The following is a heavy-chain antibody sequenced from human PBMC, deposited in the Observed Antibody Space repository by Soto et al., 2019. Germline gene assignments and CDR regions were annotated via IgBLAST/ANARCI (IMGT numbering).Heavy chain of an antibody. Sequence: PGGXLRLSCAASGFTFSSYAMNWVRQAPGKGLEWVSVISGSGDSTYYADSVKGRFTISRDNSKNTLYLQMNSLRAEDTAVYYCARGYDSFDSWGQGTPVTVSS. CDR1: GFTFSSYA. V-gene: IGHV3-23*01. D-gene: IGHD3-22*01. J-gene: IGHJ4*02. CDR2: ISGSGDST. CDR3: ARGYDSFDS.